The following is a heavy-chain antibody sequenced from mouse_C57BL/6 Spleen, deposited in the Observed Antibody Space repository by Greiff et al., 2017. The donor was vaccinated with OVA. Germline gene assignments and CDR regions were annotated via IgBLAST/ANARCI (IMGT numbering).Heavy chain of an antibody. Sequence: EVKLQESGPELVKPGASVKIPCKASGYTFTDYYMDWVKQSHGQSLEWIGDINPNNGGTNYNQKFKGKATLTVDKSSSTAYMELRSLTSEDTAVYYCARDGGYYAMDYWGQGTSVTVSS. CDR2: INPNNGGT. CDR1: GYTFTDYY. J-gene: IGHJ4*01. CDR3: ARDGGYYAMDY. V-gene: IGHV1-18*01.